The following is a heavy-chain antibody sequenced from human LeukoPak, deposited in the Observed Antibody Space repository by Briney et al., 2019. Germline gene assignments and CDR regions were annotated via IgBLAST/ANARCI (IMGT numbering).Heavy chain of an antibody. CDR1: GYTFTSYG. Sequence: ASVKVSCKASGYTFTSYGISWVRQAPGQGLEWMGWISAYNGNTNYAQKLQGRVTMTRDMSTSTVYMELSSLRSEDTAVYYCARAAGYGSGSYYTNWFDPWGQGTLVTVSS. J-gene: IGHJ5*02. CDR3: ARAAGYGSGSYYTNWFDP. V-gene: IGHV1-18*01. D-gene: IGHD3-10*01. CDR2: ISAYNGNT.